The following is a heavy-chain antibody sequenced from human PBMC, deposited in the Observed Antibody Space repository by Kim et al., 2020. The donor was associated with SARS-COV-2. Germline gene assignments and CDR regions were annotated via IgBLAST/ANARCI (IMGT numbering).Heavy chain of an antibody. J-gene: IGHJ6*02. CDR2: IYYSGSN. CDR1: GGSISSYY. CDR3: ARVWYCSSTSCLYGMDV. D-gene: IGHD2-2*01. Sequence: SETLSLTCTVSGGSISSYYWSWIRQPPGKGLEWIGYIYYSGSNNYNPSLKSRVTISVDTSKNQFSLKLSSVTAADTAVYYCARVWYCSSTSCLYGMDVWGQGTTVTVSS. V-gene: IGHV4-59*12.